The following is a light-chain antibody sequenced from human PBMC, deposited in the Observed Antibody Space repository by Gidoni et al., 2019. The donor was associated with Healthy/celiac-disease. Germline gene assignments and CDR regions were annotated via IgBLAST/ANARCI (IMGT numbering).Light chain of an antibody. CDR3: QQYDNLQT. J-gene: IGKJ5*01. Sequence: DIQMTQSPSSLSASVGDRVTITCQASQDISNYLNWYQQKPGKAPKRLIYDASNLETGVPSRFSGSGSGTDFTVTISSLQPEDIATYYCQQYDNLQTFGQGTRLEIK. CDR2: DAS. CDR1: QDISNY. V-gene: IGKV1-33*01.